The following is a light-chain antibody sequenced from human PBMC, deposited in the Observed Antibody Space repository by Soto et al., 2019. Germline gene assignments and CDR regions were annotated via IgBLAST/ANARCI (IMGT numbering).Light chain of an antibody. CDR3: QQYNSYSWT. Sequence: DIQMTQSPSTLSASVGDRVTITCRASQSISSWLAWYRQKPGKAPKLVIYDASSLESGVPSRFSGSGSGTEFTLTISSLQPDDFATYYCQQYNSYSWTFGQGTKVEIK. V-gene: IGKV1-5*01. J-gene: IGKJ1*01. CDR1: QSISSW. CDR2: DAS.